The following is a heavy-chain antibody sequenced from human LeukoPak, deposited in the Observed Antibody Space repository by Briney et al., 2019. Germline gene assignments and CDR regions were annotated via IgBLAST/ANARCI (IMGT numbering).Heavy chain of an antibody. V-gene: IGHV1-18*01. CDR3: ARETGYSSGWYDDY. CDR1: GGTFSSYA. J-gene: IGHJ4*02. CDR2: ISAYNGNT. Sequence: ASVKVSCKASGGTFSSYAINWVRQAPGQGLEWMGWISAYNGNTKYAQRVQGRVTLTTDTSTSTAYMELRSLRFDDTAVYYCARETGYSSGWYDDYWGQGTLVTVSS. D-gene: IGHD6-13*01.